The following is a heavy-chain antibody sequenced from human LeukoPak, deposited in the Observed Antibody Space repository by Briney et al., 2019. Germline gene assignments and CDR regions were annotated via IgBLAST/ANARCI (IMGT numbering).Heavy chain of an antibody. CDR1: GGTFSSYA. J-gene: IGHJ4*02. V-gene: IGHV1-69*05. CDR3: ARAAVSGWSFDY. D-gene: IGHD6-19*01. CDR2: IIPIFGTA. Sequence: ASVKVSCKASGGTFSSYAISWVGQAPGQGLEWMGRIIPIFGTANYAQKFQGRVTITTDESTSTAYMELSSLRSEDTAVYYCARAAVSGWSFDYWGQGTLVTVSS.